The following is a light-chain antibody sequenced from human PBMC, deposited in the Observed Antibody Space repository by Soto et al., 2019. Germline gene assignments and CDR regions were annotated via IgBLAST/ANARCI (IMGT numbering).Light chain of an antibody. CDR2: DVR. CDR1: SSDVGVYDY. CDR3: CSYAGSFIYV. J-gene: IGLJ1*01. Sequence: QSVLTQPRSVSGSPGQSVTVSCTGTSSDVGVYDYVSWYQQHPGKAPKLIIYDVRKRPSGVPDRFSGSKSGNTASLTISGLQADDEADYYCCSYAGSFIYVFATGTKLTVL. V-gene: IGLV2-11*01.